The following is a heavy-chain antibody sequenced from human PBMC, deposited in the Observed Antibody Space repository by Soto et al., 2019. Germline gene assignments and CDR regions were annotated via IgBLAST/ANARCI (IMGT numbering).Heavy chain of an antibody. CDR2: INPNDGST. V-gene: IGHV1-46*01. J-gene: IGHJ4*02. D-gene: IGHD2-15*01. CDR1: GYTFAIHY. Sequence: QVQLVQSGAEVRKPGASVTISCKTSGYTFAIHYIHWVRQAPGQGLEWMGMINPNDGSTSYVQKFQGRVTMIRDTSTRTVFLNMSRLTSDDTAVFSCAREDGGGGRRHDFWGQGTLITVSS. CDR3: AREDGGGGRRHDF.